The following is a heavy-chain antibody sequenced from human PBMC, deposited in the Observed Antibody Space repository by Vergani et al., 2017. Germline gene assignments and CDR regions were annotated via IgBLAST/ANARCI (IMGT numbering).Heavy chain of an antibody. J-gene: IGHJ6*02. CDR3: ARDLWFGXLFVTYYHYYGMDF. V-gene: IGHV4-34*01. Sequence: QVQLQQWGAGLLKPSETLALTCAVYGGSFSGYYWSWIRQPPGKGLEWIGEINHSGSTNYNPSLKSRVTISVDTSKNQFSLKLSSVTAADTAVYYCARDLWFGXLFVTYYHYYGMDFWGQGTTVTVSS. D-gene: IGHD3-10*01. CDR1: GGSFSGYY. CDR2: INHSGST.